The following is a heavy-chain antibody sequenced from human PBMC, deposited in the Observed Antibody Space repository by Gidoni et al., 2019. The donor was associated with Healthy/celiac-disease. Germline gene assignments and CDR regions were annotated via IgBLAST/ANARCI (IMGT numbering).Heavy chain of an antibody. J-gene: IGHJ4*02. Sequence: EVQLVESGGGLVQPGGSLRLSCSASGFTFSSYAMQWVRQAPGKGLEYVSAISSNGGSTYYADSVKGRFTISRDNSKNTLYLQMSSLRAEDTAVYYCVKDPNHYDSSGYYYPEYYFDYWGQGTLVTVSS. CDR1: GFTFSSYA. CDR3: VKDPNHYDSSGYYYPEYYFDY. CDR2: ISSNGGST. D-gene: IGHD3-22*01. V-gene: IGHV3-64D*09.